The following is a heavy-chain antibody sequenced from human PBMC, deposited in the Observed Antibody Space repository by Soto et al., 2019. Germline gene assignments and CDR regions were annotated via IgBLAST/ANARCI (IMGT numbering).Heavy chain of an antibody. D-gene: IGHD2-15*01. CDR3: ARVERYCSGGSCYPALDYMDV. CDR1: GYTFTSYA. Sequence: QVQLVQSGAEVKKPGASVKVSCKASGYTFTSYAMHWVRQAPGQRLEWMGWINAGNGNTKYSQKFQGRVTITRDTSASKAYMELSSLRSEDTAVYYCARVERYCSGGSCYPALDYMDVWGKGTTVTVSS. CDR2: INAGNGNT. J-gene: IGHJ6*03. V-gene: IGHV1-3*01.